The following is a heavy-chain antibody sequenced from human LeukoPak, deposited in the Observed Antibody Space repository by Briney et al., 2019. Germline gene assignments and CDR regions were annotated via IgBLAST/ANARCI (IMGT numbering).Heavy chain of an antibody. V-gene: IGHV4-38-2*01. D-gene: IGHD5-18*01. CDR1: GYSISSAYY. J-gene: IGHJ4*02. Sequence: SETLSLTCAVSGYSISSAYYWGWIRQPPGKGLEWIGSIYHSGSTYYNPSLKSRVTILVDTSKNQFSLKLSSVTAADTAVYYCARQKYWGQLTWIQLWFDYWGQGTLVTVSS. CDR2: IYHSGST. CDR3: ARQKYWGQLTWIQLWFDY.